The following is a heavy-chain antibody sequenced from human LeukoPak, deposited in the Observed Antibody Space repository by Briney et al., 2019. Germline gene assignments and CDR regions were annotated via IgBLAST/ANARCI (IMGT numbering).Heavy chain of an antibody. CDR2: IYTSGST. CDR3: ARDRYYYDSSGYLFDY. Sequence: SGTLSLTCAVSGGSISSYYWSWIRQPAGKGLEWIGRIYTSGSTNYNPSLKSRVTMSVDTSKNQFSLKLSSVTAADTAVYYCARDRYYYDSSGYLFDYWGQGTLVTVSS. D-gene: IGHD3-22*01. J-gene: IGHJ4*02. CDR1: GGSISSYY. V-gene: IGHV4-4*07.